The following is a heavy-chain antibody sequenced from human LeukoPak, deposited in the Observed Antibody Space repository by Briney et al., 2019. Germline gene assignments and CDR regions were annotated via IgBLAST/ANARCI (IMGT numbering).Heavy chain of an antibody. D-gene: IGHD3-10*01. CDR2: IIPILGIA. V-gene: IGHV1-69*04. CDR1: GGTFSSYT. Sequence: ASVKVSCKASGGTFSSYTISWVRQAPGQGLEWMGRIIPILGIANYAQKFQGRVTITADKSTSTAYMELSSLRSEDTAVYYWARDGSKEGTVLLWFGESSDAFDIWGQGTMVTVSS. CDR3: ARDGSKEGTVLLWFGESSDAFDI. J-gene: IGHJ3*02.